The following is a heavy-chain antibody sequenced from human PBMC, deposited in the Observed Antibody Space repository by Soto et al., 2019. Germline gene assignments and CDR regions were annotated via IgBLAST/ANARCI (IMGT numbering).Heavy chain of an antibody. J-gene: IGHJ6*04. D-gene: IGHD3-3*01. V-gene: IGHV1-3*01. CDR1: GYTFTSYA. CDR2: INAGNGNT. CDR3: ARASGLHLYYYRRDV. Sequence: GASVKVSCKASGYTFTSYAMHWVRQAPGQRLEWMGWINAGNGNTKYSQKFQGRVTITRDTSASTAYMELSSLRSEDTAVYYCARASGLHLYYYRRDVCDKGTTFTVSS.